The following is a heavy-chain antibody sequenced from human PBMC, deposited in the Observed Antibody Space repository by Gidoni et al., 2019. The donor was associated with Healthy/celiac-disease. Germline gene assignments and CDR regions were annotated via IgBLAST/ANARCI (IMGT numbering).Heavy chain of an antibody. V-gene: IGHV5-10-1*01. CDR2: IDPSDSYT. D-gene: IGHD5-18*01. J-gene: IGHJ6*02. Sequence: EVQLVQSGAEVKKPGESLRISCTGSGYTFTISLLRWVRQMPGKGLEWMGRIDPSDSYTNYSPSCQGHVTSAADKSISTAYLQWSSLKASDTAMYYCARHPDTAMVTDYYYYGMDVWGQGTTVTVSS. CDR1: GYTFTISL. CDR3: ARHPDTAMVTDYYYYGMDV.